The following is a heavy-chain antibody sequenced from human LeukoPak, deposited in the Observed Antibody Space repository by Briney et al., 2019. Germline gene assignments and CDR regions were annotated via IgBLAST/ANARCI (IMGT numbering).Heavy chain of an antibody. CDR2: IYHSGST. V-gene: IGHV4-4*02. Sequence: SETLSLTCSVSGGSISSSNWWSWVRQPPGKGLEWIGEIYHSGSTNYNPSPKSRVTISVDKSKNQFSLKLSSVTAADTAVYYCARDINSYGPVGYWGQGTLVTVSS. D-gene: IGHD5-18*01. J-gene: IGHJ4*02. CDR1: GGSISSSNW. CDR3: ARDINSYGPVGY.